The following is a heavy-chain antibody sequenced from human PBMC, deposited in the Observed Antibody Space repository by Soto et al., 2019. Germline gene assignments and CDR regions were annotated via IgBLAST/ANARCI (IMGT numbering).Heavy chain of an antibody. V-gene: IGHV3-30-3*01. CDR3: ARCGGAY. Sequence: QVQLVESGGGVVQPGRSLRLSCAASGFTFSSYAMHWVRRAPGKGLEWMAVMSYDGSNKYYADSVKGRFTISRDNSKNTLYLQMTSQRPEDPALYYSARCGGAYWGQRTLLIVSS. CDR2: MSYDGSNK. D-gene: IGHD3-16*01. CDR1: GFTFSSYA. J-gene: IGHJ4*02.